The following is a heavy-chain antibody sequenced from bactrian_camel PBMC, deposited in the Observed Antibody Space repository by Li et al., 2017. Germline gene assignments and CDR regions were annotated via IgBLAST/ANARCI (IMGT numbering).Heavy chain of an antibody. CDR2: IHIGGGVA. D-gene: IGHD2*01. CDR1: GRNSTSSSSGYC. Sequence: VQLVESGGGSVQSGGSLRLACASSGRNSTSSSSGYCMGWYRQAPGKERERVAGIHIGGGVANYADSVRGRFTISQDNAKNTLALQMNNLKSDDSATYFCAARLELRWYSGGYKCRLPEGAKFGDWRWGQGTQVTVS. CDR3: AARLELRWYSGGYKCRLPEGAKFGDWR. J-gene: IGHJ4*01. V-gene: IGHV3S54*01.